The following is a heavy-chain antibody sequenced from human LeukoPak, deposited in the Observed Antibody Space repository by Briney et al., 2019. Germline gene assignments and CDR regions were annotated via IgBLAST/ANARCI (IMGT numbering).Heavy chain of an antibody. CDR2: IIPIFGTA. CDR1: GGTFSSYA. D-gene: IGHD3/OR15-3a*01. V-gene: IGHV1-69*13. Sequence: SVKVSCKASGGTFSSYAISWVRQAPGQGLEWMGGIIPIFGTANYAQKFQGRVTITADESTSTAYMELSSLRSEDTAVYYCATVIFRVSAFDIWGQGTMVTVSS. J-gene: IGHJ3*02. CDR3: ATVIFRVSAFDI.